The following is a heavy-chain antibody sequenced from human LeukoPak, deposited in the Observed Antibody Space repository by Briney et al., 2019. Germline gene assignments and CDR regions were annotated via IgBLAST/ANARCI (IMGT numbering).Heavy chain of an antibody. D-gene: IGHD3-10*01. V-gene: IGHV4-59*01. CDR3: ARDRSTMVRGVLYYYYMDV. J-gene: IGHJ6*03. CDR1: GGTISSYY. CDR2: IYYSGST. Sequence: SETLSLTCTVSGGTISSYYWSWIRQLPGKGLEWIGYIYYSGSTNYNPSLKSRVTISVDTSKNQFSLKLSSVTAADTAVYYCARDRSTMVRGVLYYYYMDVWGKGTTVTVSS.